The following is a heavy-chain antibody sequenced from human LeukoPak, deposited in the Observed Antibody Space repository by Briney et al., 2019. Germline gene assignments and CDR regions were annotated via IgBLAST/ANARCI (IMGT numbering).Heavy chain of an antibody. CDR1: GGTLSSYA. D-gene: IGHD6-13*01. CDR3: ARGSVIAAAGNYFDY. V-gene: IGHV1-69*13. CDR2: IIPMYGTA. J-gene: IGHJ4*02. Sequence: SVKVSCKASGGTLSSYAISWVRQAPGQGLEWMGGIIPMYGTANYAQKFQGRVTITADESTSTAYMELSSLRSEDTAVYYCARGSVIAAAGNYFDYRGQGTLVTVSS.